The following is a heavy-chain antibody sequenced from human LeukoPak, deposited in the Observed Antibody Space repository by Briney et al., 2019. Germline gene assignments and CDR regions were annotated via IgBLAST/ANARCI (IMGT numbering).Heavy chain of an antibody. Sequence: GGSLRLSCAASGFTFSSYAMSWVRQAPGKGLEGVSAISGSGGSTYYADSVKGRFTISRDNSKNTLYLQMNSLRAEDTAVYYCAKDYYDSSGYYPDYWGQGTLVTVSS. D-gene: IGHD3-22*01. CDR1: GFTFSSYA. J-gene: IGHJ4*02. CDR3: AKDYYDSSGYYPDY. CDR2: ISGSGGST. V-gene: IGHV3-23*01.